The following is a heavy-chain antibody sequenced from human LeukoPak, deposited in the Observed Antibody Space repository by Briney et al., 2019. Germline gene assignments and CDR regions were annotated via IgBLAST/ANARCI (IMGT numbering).Heavy chain of an antibody. D-gene: IGHD6-6*01. CDR1: GYTFTNYW. J-gene: IGHJ5*02. CDR3: ARGSSASSEVNWFDP. CDR2: IYLHSGES. Sequence: GESLRISCKGSGYTFTNYWIGWVRQMPGRGLEWMGLIYLHSGESRYSASFQGQVIFSADRSISTAYLHWSSLKASDTAIYYCARGSSASSEVNWFDPWGQGNLVTVSS. V-gene: IGHV5-51*01.